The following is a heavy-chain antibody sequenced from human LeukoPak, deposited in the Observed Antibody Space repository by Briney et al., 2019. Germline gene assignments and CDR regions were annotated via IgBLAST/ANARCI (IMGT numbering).Heavy chain of an antibody. D-gene: IGHD5-12*01. CDR1: GFTFSRYW. V-gene: IGHV3-7*04. CDR2: MKEDGSAK. Sequence: GVSLRLSCTASGFTFSRYWMTWVRQAPGKGLEWVANMKEDGSAKYYVDSMKGPFTISRDNAKNSLYLQINSLRAEDTAVYYCARDSPGYGGYSYWGQGTLVTVSS. J-gene: IGHJ4*02. CDR3: ARDSPGYGGYSY.